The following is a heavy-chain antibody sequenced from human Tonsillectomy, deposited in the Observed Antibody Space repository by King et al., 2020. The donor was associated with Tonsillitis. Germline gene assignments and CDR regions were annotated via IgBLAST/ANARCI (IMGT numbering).Heavy chain of an antibody. D-gene: IGHD3-3*01. J-gene: IGHJ4*02. Sequence: VQLQESGPGLVKPSQTLSLTCTVSGGSISSGSYYWSWIRQPAGKGLEWIGRISTSGSTNYNPSLKSRVTISVDTSQNQFSLKLSSVTAADTAVYYCARDGAFGGVGAYWGQGTLVTVSS. V-gene: IGHV4-61*02. CDR3: ARDGAFGGVGAY. CDR2: ISTSGST. CDR1: GGSISSGSYY.